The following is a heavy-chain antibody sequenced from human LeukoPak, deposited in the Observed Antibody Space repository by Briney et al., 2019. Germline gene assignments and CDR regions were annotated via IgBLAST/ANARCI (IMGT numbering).Heavy chain of an antibody. D-gene: IGHD2-15*01. V-gene: IGHV3-30*02. J-gene: IGHJ4*02. CDR2: IRYDGSNK. CDR1: GFTFSSYG. CDR3: AKYWGDCSGGSCHFDY. Sequence: GGSLRLSCAASGFTFSSYGMHWVRQAPGKGLEWVAFIRYDGSNKYYADSVKGRFTISRDNSKNTLYLQMNSLRAEDTAVYYCAKYWGDCSGGSCHFDYWGQGTLVIVSS.